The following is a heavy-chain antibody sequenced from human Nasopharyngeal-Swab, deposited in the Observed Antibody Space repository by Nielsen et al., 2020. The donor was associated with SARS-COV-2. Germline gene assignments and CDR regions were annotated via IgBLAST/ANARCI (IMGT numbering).Heavy chain of an antibody. Sequence: ASVKVSCKASGYTFTDYYMHWVRQAPGQGLEWMGRINPNSGGTNYAQKFQGRVTTTRDTSISTAYMELSRLRSDDTAVYYCARGPDSSGYNYYYYYMDVWGKGTTVTVSS. D-gene: IGHD3-22*01. V-gene: IGHV1-2*06. CDR2: INPNSGGT. CDR3: ARGPDSSGYNYYYYYMDV. CDR1: GYTFTDYY. J-gene: IGHJ6*03.